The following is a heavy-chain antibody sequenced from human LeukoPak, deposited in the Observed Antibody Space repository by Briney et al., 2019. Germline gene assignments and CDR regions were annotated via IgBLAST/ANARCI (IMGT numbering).Heavy chain of an antibody. CDR1: GGSMRRDTEY. CDR2: IYYSGST. CDR3: ATYYCGGDCYSGYFDY. D-gene: IGHD2-21*02. Sequence: PSETLSLTCSVSGGSMRRDTEYWGWIRQPPGRGLEWIGNIYYSGSTYYDPSLKSRVTISVDTSKKQFSLKLTSVTATDTAVYYCATYYCGGDCYSGYFDYWGQGTLVTVSS. J-gene: IGHJ4*02. V-gene: IGHV4-39*01.